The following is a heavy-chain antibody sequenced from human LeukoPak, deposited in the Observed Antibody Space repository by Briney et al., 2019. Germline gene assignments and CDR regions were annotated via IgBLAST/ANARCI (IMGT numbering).Heavy chain of an antibody. CDR2: ISAYNGNT. CDR1: GYTFTSYG. D-gene: IGHD6-13*01. Sequence: ASVKVSCKASGYTFTSYGISWVRQAPGQGLEWMGWISAYNGNTNYAQKLQGRVTMTTDTSTSTAYMELRSLRSDDTAVYYCAREEGYIAAAANGAPNFDYWGQGTLVTVSS. CDR3: AREEGYIAAAANGAPNFDY. J-gene: IGHJ4*02. V-gene: IGHV1-18*01.